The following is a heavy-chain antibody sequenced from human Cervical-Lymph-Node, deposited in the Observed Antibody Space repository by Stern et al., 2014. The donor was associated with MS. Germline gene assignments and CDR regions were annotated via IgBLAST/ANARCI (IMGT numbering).Heavy chain of an antibody. V-gene: IGHV1-69*01. CDR2: IIPVFGTA. J-gene: IGHJ6*02. D-gene: IGHD4-17*01. CDR1: GGTFSTYP. Sequence: VQLEESGAEVKKPGSSVKVSCKASGGTFSTYPIIWVRQAPGQGLEWMGGIIPVFGTANYAQKFQGRVTITAADSSSTAYMELSSLRSEDTAVYYCASPVTLTVGAMDVWGQGTTITVSS. CDR3: ASPVTLTVGAMDV.